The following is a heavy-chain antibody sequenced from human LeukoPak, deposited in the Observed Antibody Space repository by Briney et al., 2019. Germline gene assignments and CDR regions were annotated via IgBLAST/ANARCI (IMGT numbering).Heavy chain of an antibody. CDR3: ARAGIPAAPGIYYYYYYMDV. V-gene: IGHV4-4*07. D-gene: IGHD2-2*01. CDR1: GGSISSYY. J-gene: IGHJ6*03. Sequence: SETLSLTCTVSGGSISSYYWSWIRQPAGKGLEWIGRIYTSGSTNYNPSLKSRVTMSVDTSKNQFSLKLSSVTAAHTAVYYCARAGIPAAPGIYYYYYYMDVWGKGTTVTVSS. CDR2: IYTSGST.